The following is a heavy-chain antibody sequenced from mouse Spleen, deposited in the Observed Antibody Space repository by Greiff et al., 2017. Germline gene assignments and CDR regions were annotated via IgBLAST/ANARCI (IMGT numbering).Heavy chain of an antibody. D-gene: IGHD6-1*01. CDR2: INYDGSST. CDR1: GFTFSDYY. V-gene: IGHV5-16*01. Sequence: EVQLVESEGGLVQPGSSMKLSCTASGFTFSDYYMAWVRQVPEKGLEWVANINYDGSSTYYLDSLKSRFIISRDNAKNILYLQMSSLKSEDTATYYCAREGPSFDYWGQGTTLTVSS. CDR3: AREGPSFDY. J-gene: IGHJ2*01.